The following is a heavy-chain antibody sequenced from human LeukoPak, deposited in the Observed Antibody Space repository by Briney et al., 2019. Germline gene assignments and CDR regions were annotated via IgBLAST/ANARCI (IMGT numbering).Heavy chain of an antibody. V-gene: IGHV3-7*01. D-gene: IGHD1-1*01. CDR1: GFNFTRYA. CDR3: ARDWNDWNDEYYYYYMDV. Sequence: PGRSLRPSCATSGFNFTRYAMSWVRQAPGKGLEWVANIKQDGSEKYYVDSVKGRFTISRDNAKNSLYLQMNSLRAEDTAVYYCARDWNDWNDEYYYYYMDVWGKGTTVTVSS. CDR2: IKQDGSEK. J-gene: IGHJ6*03.